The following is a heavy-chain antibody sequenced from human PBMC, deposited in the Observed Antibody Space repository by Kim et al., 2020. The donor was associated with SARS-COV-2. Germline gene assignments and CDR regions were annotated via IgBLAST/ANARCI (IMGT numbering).Heavy chain of an antibody. D-gene: IGHD2-15*01. CDR1: GDSVSSKSAA. J-gene: IGHJ5*01. Sequence: SETLSLTCAISGDSVSSKSAAWNWIRQSPSRGLEWLGRTYYRSKWNNDYAVSVKSRITISPDTSRNHFSLQLNSVTPEDTAVYYCARESPWCTGDTCYSRWFNSWGQGTLVTVS. CDR3: ARESPWCTGDTCYSRWFNS. V-gene: IGHV6-1*01. CDR2: TYYRSKWNN.